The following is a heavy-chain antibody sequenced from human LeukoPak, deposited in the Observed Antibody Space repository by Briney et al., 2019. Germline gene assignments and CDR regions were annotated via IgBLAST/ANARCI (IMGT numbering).Heavy chain of an antibody. CDR2: VYPGDSDT. Sequence: HGESLKISCKGSGYTFANYWLGWVRQMPGKGLEWIGIVYPGDSDTRYSPSFQGQVTISADKSISTAYLQWSSLKASDTAMYYCARLDHDSSGYYAEFFFDYWGQGTLVTVSS. CDR3: ARLDHDSSGYYAEFFFDY. J-gene: IGHJ4*02. D-gene: IGHD3-22*01. V-gene: IGHV5-51*01. CDR1: GYTFANYW.